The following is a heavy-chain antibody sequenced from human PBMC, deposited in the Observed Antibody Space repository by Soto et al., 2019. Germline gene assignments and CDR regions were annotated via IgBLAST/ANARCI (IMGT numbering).Heavy chain of an antibody. CDR2: ISSGGDST. V-gene: IGHV3-23*01. Sequence: GGSLRLSCAASGFTFSAYGMSWVRQPPGRGLEWVSGISSGGDSTNYADSVKGRFTISRDNSKSTLYLQMNSLRAEDTAVYYCAKDGSATVITSSVYWGQGTLVTVSS. CDR3: AKDGSATVITSSVY. CDR1: GFTFSAYG. J-gene: IGHJ4*02. D-gene: IGHD4-17*01.